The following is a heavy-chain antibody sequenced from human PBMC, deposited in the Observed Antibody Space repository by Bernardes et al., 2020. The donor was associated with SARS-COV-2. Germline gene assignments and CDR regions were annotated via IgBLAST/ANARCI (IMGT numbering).Heavy chain of an antibody. J-gene: IGHJ4*01. Sequence: ASVKVSCKASGYTFRTFGITWVRQAPGQGLEWMGWISAHTGNTDYAQKFQGRVTLTTDTSTSTAYMELRSLRSDDTAVYYCARGLHLGELTDYWGHGTLVTVSS. CDR3: ARGLHLGELTDY. D-gene: IGHD3-16*01. V-gene: IGHV1-18*01. CDR1: GYTFRTFG. CDR2: ISAHTGNT.